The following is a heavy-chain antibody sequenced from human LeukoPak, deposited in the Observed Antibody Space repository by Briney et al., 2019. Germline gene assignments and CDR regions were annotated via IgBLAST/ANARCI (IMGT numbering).Heavy chain of an antibody. J-gene: IGHJ4*02. CDR3: ARVTGYMIEDQFDY. Sequence: GGSLRLSCAASGFTFSSYWMSWVRQAPGKGLEWVATIRQDGSQKYYVDSVKGRFTISRDNAKNSLYLQMNSLRAEDTAVYYCARVTGYMIEDQFDYWGQGTLVTVSS. D-gene: IGHD3-22*01. V-gene: IGHV3-7*01. CDR2: IRQDGSQK. CDR1: GFTFSSYW.